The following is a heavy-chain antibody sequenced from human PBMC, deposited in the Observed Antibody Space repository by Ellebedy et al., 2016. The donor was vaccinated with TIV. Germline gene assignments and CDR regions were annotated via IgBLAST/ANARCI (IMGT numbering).Heavy chain of an antibody. V-gene: IGHV3-7*01. CDR3: VRIVGITGVGGLNPPSAYYGMEG. CDR1: GFTFTSYW. Sequence: GESLKISCEASGFTFTSYWMSFLRQAPGKGLAFLSHMHLDGSERYYLDSVRCRFSISRDNANDALYLQMNSLRAEDTARYYCVRIVGITGVGGLNPPSAYYGMEGWGQGTTVTVSS. CDR2: MHLDGSER. D-gene: IGHD3-10*01. J-gene: IGHJ6*02.